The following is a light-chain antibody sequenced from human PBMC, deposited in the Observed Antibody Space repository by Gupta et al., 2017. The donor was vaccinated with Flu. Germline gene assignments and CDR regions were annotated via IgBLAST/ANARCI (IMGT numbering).Light chain of an antibody. CDR3: CADASSDTCV. J-gene: IGLJ1*01. V-gene: IGLV2-11*01. Sequence: QSALTQPRSVSGSPGPSVTISCTGPSSAVGGYNYVSWYQQHPGKAPKLMIYDVSKRPAGAPGRFSASKSGNTASLTISGHKEEEADDYYYCADASSDTCVFGTGTKLTVL. CDR2: DVS. CDR1: SSAVGGYNY.